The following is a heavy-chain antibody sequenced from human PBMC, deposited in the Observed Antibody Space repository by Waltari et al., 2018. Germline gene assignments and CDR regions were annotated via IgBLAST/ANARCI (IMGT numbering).Heavy chain of an antibody. J-gene: IGHJ6*03. D-gene: IGHD1-1*01. CDR1: GFTFSSYG. CDR2: VRYDGSNK. CDR3: AKERRDRTTPYYYYYYMDV. Sequence: QVQLVESGGGVVQPGGSQRLSCAASGFTFSSYGMHWVRQAPGKGLEWGAFVRYDGSNKYYADSVKGRFTISRDNSKNTLYLQMNSLRAEDTAVYYCAKERRDRTTPYYYYYYMDVWGKGTTVTVSS. V-gene: IGHV3-30*02.